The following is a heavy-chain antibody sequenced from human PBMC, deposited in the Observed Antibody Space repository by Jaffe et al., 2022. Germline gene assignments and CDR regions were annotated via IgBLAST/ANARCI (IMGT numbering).Heavy chain of an antibody. CDR2: ISSSGSTI. CDR1: GFTFSSYE. Sequence: EVQLVESGGGLVQPGGSLRLSCAASGFTFSSYEMNWVRQAPGKGLEWVSYISSSGSTIYYADSVKGRFTISRDNAKNSLYLQMNSLRAEDTAVYYCARKHRGGWAVAWPLGYYMDVWGKGTTVTVSS. V-gene: IGHV3-48*03. J-gene: IGHJ6*03. D-gene: IGHD6-19*01. CDR3: ARKHRGGWAVAWPLGYYMDV.